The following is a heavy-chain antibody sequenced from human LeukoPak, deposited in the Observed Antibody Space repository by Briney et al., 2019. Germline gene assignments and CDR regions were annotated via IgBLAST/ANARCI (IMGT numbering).Heavy chain of an antibody. J-gene: IGHJ4*02. CDR3: ARSFHSSSWYFDY. CDR2: IYYSGST. V-gene: IGHV4-59*08. D-gene: IGHD6-13*01. Sequence: SETLSLTCTVSSGSISTYYWSWIRQPPGKGLEWIGYIYYSGSTNYNPSLNSRVTISVDTPKNQFSLKLSSVTAADTAVYYCARSFHSSSWYFDYWGQGTLVTVSS. CDR1: SGSISTYY.